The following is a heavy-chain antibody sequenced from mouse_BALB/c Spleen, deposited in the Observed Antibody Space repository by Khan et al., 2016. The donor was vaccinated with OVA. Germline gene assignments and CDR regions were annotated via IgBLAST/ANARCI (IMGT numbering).Heavy chain of an antibody. CDR1: GFSLTSYG. CDR3: ARRGDI. J-gene: IGHJ2*01. CDR2: IRAGGST. V-gene: IGHV2-9*02. Sequence: VELVESGPGLVTPSQCLSLTCTVSGFSLTSYGVYWVRQPPGKGLEWLGVIRAGGSTNYNSALMSRLSIIKDNSKIQVCLKMNNLKTEDTAMYYCARRGDIWGQGTTLTVSS. D-gene: IGHD1-3*01.